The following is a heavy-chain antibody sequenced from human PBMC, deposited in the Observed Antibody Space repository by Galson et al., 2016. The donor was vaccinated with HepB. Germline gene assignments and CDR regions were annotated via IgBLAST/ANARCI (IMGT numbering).Heavy chain of an antibody. D-gene: IGHD1-1*01. Sequence: SVKVSCKASGYTSITYGFSWVRQAPGQGLGWVGFISGYNGDTKYAQKVQGRVTMTTDTSTRTAYMELRSLRSDDTAVYYGGATPTTRYGMDVWGQGTTVTVSS. CDR3: GATPTTRYGMDV. J-gene: IGHJ6*02. CDR2: ISGYNGDT. CDR1: GYTSITYG. V-gene: IGHV1-18*01.